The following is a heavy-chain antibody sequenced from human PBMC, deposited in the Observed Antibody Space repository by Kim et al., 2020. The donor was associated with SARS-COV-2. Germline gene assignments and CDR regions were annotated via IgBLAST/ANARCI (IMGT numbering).Heavy chain of an antibody. J-gene: IGHJ4*02. CDR1: GFTVSSNY. CDR2: IYSGGST. D-gene: IGHD2-8*01. CDR3: ARVGNRWCFDY. Sequence: GGSLRLSCAASGFTVSSNYMSWVRQAPGKGLEWVSVIYSGGSTYYADSVKGRFTISRDNSKNTLYLQMNSLRAEDTAVYYCARVGNRWCFDYWGQGTLVTVSS. V-gene: IGHV3-53*01.